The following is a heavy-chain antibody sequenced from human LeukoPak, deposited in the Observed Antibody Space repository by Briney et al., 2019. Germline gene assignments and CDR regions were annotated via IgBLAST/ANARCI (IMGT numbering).Heavy chain of an antibody. J-gene: IGHJ6*03. CDR2: INHSGST. Sequence: PSETLSLTCAVYGGSFSGYYWSWIRQPPGKGLEWIGEINHSGSTNYNPSLKSRVTISVDTSKNQFSLKLSSVTAADTAVYYCAKRSGYSYGLYYYYYMDVWGKGTTVTISS. V-gene: IGHV4-34*01. CDR1: GGSFSGYY. CDR3: AKRSGYSYGLYYYYYMDV. D-gene: IGHD5-18*01.